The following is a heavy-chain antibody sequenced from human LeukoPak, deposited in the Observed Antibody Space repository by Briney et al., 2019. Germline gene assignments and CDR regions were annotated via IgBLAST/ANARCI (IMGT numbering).Heavy chain of an antibody. CDR1: GYSISSGYY. CDR2: IYHSGST. Sequence: SETLSLTCAVSGYSISSGYYWGWIRRPPGKGLEWIGSIYHSGSTYYNPSLKSRVTISVDTSKNQFSLKLSSVTAADTAVYYCARRSDVLLWFGELFSAFDIWGQGTMVTVSS. V-gene: IGHV4-38-2*01. CDR3: ARRSDVLLWFGELFSAFDI. D-gene: IGHD3-10*01. J-gene: IGHJ3*02.